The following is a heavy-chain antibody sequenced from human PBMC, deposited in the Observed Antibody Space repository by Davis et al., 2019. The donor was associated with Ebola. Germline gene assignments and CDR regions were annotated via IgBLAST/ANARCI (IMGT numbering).Heavy chain of an antibody. D-gene: IGHD2-8*02. CDR3: ASLRRTITGMDDGFDI. J-gene: IGHJ3*02. Sequence: GESLKISCKGSGYSFTSYWIGWVRQMPGKGPEWMGVIYSGDSDTRYSPSFEGQVTISVDRSITTAHLQWSSLKASDTAMYYCASLRRTITGMDDGFDIWGQGTMVTVSS. V-gene: IGHV5-51*01. CDR2: IYSGDSDT. CDR1: GYSFTSYW.